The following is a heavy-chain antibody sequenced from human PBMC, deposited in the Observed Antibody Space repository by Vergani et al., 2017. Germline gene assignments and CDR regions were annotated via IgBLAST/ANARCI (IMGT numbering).Heavy chain of an antibody. CDR3: ARAYGRYDWFDY. V-gene: IGHV3-23*04. D-gene: IGHD1-20*01. CDR2: ISASGAPT. CDR1: RSTFKTYG. J-gene: IGHJ4*01. Sequence: GQLVESGGGIVQPGRSLTLSCVASRSTFKTYGMHWVRQAPGKGLEWVPGISASGAPTYYADSVKGRVTISRDNSKNTLYLQMNSLRVEDTAVYYCARAYGRYDWFDYWGQRTLVTVSS.